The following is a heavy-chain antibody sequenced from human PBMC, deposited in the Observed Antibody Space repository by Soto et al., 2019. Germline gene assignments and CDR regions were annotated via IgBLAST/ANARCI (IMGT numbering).Heavy chain of an antibody. Sequence: SETLSLTCTVSGGSISSYYWSWIRQPAGKGLEWIGRIYTSGSTNYNPSLKSRVTMSVDTSKNQFSLKLSSVTAADTAVYYCAREKFKWKYRLEADAFDIWGQGIMLTVSS. CDR3: AREKFKWKYRLEADAFDI. J-gene: IGHJ3*02. V-gene: IGHV4-4*07. D-gene: IGHD2-2*01. CDR1: GGSISSYY. CDR2: IYTSGST.